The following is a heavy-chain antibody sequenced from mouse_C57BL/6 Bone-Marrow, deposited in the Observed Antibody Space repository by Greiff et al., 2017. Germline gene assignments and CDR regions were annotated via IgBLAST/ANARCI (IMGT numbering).Heavy chain of an antibody. Sequence: EVKLVESGPGLVKPSQSLSLTCSVTGYSITSGYYWNWIRQFPGNKLEWMGYISYDGSNNYNPSLKNRISITRDTSKNQFFLKLNSVTTEDTATYYCARDYYSKEGAMDYWGQGTSVTVSS. CDR3: ARDYYSKEGAMDY. D-gene: IGHD2-5*01. CDR2: ISYDGSN. CDR1: GYSITSGYY. V-gene: IGHV3-6*01. J-gene: IGHJ4*01.